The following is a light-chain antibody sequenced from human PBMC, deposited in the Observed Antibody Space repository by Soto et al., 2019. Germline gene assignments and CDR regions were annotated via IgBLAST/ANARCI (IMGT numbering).Light chain of an antibody. Sequence: QSVLTQPASVSGSPGQSITISCTGTSSDVGGYNYVSWYQQHPGKAPKLMIYDVSNRPSGVSNRFSGSKSGNTASLTFSGLQAEDEADYYCSSYTSSLYVFGTGTKLTVL. V-gene: IGLV2-14*01. CDR2: DVS. J-gene: IGLJ1*01. CDR1: SSDVGGYNY. CDR3: SSYTSSLYV.